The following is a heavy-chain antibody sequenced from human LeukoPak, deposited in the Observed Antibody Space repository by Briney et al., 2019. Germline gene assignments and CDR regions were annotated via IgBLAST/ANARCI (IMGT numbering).Heavy chain of an antibody. D-gene: IGHD2-2*01. J-gene: IGHJ5*02. V-gene: IGHV1-8*01. CDR1: GYTFTSYD. CDR2: MNPNSGNT. CDR3: ARVGLEYQLLFFQESWFDP. Sequence: ASVKVSCKASGYTFTSYDINWVRQATGQGLEWMGWMNPNSGNTGYAQKFQGRVTMTRNTSISTAYMELSNLRSEDTAVYYCARVGLEYQLLFFQESWFDPWGQGTLVTVSS.